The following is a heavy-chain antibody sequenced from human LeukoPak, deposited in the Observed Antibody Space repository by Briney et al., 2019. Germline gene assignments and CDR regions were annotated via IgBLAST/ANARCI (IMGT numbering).Heavy chain of an antibody. CDR1: GGTFISYA. Sequence: SVKVSCKDSGGTFISYAISWVREAPGQGLERMAGVIPIFVTANSAQKFQGRGTITTEESTSTAYMELRSLRSEDTAVFYCARETYYYDTSGYYWSPIDAFDIWGQGTMVTVSS. D-gene: IGHD3-22*01. CDR3: ARETYYYDTSGYYWSPIDAFDI. V-gene: IGHV1-69*05. J-gene: IGHJ3*02. CDR2: VIPIFVTA.